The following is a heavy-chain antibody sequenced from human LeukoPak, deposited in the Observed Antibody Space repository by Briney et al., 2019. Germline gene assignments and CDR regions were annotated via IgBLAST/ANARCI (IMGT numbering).Heavy chain of an antibody. CDR2: INQGGSER. Sequence: GESLRLSCVASGFSFPSYWMSWVRQAPGKGLEWVANINQGGSERHYVGSVEGRFTISRDNAKNSLYLQVSSLRAEDTAVYYCARDKGGDEGSKFDCWGQGTLVTVYS. D-gene: IGHD2-21*01. CDR1: GFSFPSYW. J-gene: IGHJ4*02. V-gene: IGHV3-7*03. CDR3: ARDKGGDEGSKFDC.